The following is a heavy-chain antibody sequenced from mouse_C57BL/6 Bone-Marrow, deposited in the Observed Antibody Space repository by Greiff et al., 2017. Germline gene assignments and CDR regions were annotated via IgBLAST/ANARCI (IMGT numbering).Heavy chain of an antibody. CDR3: ARDYWGYAMDY. CDR2: SRNKANDYTT. D-gene: IGHD4-1*01. CDR1: GFTFSDFY. J-gene: IGHJ4*01. Sequence: EVQVVESGGGLVQSGRSLRLSCATSGFTFSDFYMEWVRQAPGKGLEWIAASRNKANDYTTEYSASVKGRFIVSRDTSQSILYLQMNALRAEDTAIYYCARDYWGYAMDYWGQGTSVTVSS. V-gene: IGHV7-1*01.